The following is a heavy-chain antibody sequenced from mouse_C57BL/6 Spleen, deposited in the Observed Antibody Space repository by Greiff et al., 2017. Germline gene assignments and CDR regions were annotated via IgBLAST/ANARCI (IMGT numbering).Heavy chain of an antibody. D-gene: IGHD3-2*02. V-gene: IGHV1-55*01. J-gene: IGHJ4*01. CDR3: AREGGSSGYDYAMDY. Sequence: VQLQQPGAELVKPGASVKMSCKASGYTFTSYWITWVKQRPGQGLEWIGDIYPGSGSTNYNEKFKSKATLTVDTSSSTAYMQLSSLTSEDSAVYYCAREGGSSGYDYAMDYWGQGTSVTVSS. CDR2: IYPGSGST. CDR1: GYTFTSYW.